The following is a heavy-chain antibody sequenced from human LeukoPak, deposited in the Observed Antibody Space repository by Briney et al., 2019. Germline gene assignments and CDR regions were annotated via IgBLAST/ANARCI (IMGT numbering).Heavy chain of an antibody. D-gene: IGHD2-21*02. CDR2: ISYDGSNR. CDR3: ARVYCGADCYNNYYYGMDV. CDR1: GFTFSSYG. V-gene: IGHV3-30*03. Sequence: GGSLRLSCAASGFTFSSYGMHWVRQAPGKGLEWVAAISYDGSNRYYADSVKGRFTISRDNSNNTLFLQLNSLRPEATAVYYCARVYCGADCYNNYYYGMDVWGQGTTVTVSS. J-gene: IGHJ6*02.